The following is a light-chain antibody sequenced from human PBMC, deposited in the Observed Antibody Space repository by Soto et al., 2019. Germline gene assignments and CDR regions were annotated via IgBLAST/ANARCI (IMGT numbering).Light chain of an antibody. Sequence: QSVLTQPPSASGTPGQRVTISCSGSSSNIGSNCVYWYQQLPGTAPKLLIYSNNQRPSGVPDRFSGSKSGTSASLAISGLRSEDEADYYCAAWDDSLSAWVFGGGTKLTVL. J-gene: IGLJ3*02. V-gene: IGLV1-47*02. CDR1: SSNIGSNC. CDR3: AAWDDSLSAWV. CDR2: SNN.